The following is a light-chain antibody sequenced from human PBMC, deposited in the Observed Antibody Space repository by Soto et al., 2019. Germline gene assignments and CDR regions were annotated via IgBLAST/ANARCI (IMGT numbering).Light chain of an antibody. CDR3: CSYTTSNTRQIV. J-gene: IGLJ1*01. Sequence: QSALTQPASVSGSPGQSITISCTGTSSDVGGYNYVSWYQQHPGKAPKVMIYDVSNRPSGVSNRVSGSKSGNTASLTISGLQAEDEAYYYCCSYTTSNTRQIVFGTGTKVTVL. CDR1: SSDVGGYNY. CDR2: DVS. V-gene: IGLV2-14*01.